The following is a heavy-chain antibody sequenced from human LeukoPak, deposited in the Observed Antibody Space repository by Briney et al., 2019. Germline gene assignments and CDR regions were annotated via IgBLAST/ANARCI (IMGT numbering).Heavy chain of an antibody. CDR3: ARDREPLGY. D-gene: IGHD1-14*01. J-gene: IGHJ4*02. V-gene: IGHV1-2*06. CDR1: GYIFTGYY. CDR2: INPNNGGT. Sequence: ASVKVSCKASGYIFTGYYMHWVRQALGQGLEWMGRINPNNGGTNYAQKFQGRVTMTRDTSISTAYMELSSLRSDDTAAYFCARDREPLGYWGQGTLVTVSS.